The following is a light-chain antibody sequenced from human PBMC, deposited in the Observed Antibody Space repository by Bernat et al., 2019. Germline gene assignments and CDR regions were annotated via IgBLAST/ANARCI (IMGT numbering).Light chain of an antibody. J-gene: IGKJ5*01. CDR1: QAIGIY. V-gene: IGKV1-9*01. CDR3: QHLNNFPIT. CDR2: GAS. Sequence: DIQLTQSPPFLSASVGDRVTITCRASQAIGIYLDWYQQKPGQAPKLLIYGASTLQTGVPSRFSGSGSGTEFTLTISSLHPEDFATFYCQHLNNFPITFGQGTRLEIK.